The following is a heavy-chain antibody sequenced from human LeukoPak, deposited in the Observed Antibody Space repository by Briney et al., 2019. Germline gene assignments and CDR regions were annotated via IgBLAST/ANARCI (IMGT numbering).Heavy chain of an antibody. CDR3: ARVRITMVRGPQGSNWFDP. CDR1: GVSFSGYY. CDR2: INHSGGT. J-gene: IGHJ5*02. Sequence: PSETLSLTCAVYGVSFSGYYWSWIRQPPGKGLEWIGEINHSGGTNYNPSLKSRVTISVDTSKNQFSLKLSSVTAADTAVYYCARVRITMVRGPQGSNWFDPWGQGTLVTVSS. D-gene: IGHD3-10*01. V-gene: IGHV4-34*01.